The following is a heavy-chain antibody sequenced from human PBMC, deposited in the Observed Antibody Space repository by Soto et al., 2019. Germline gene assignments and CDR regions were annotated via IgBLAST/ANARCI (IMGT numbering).Heavy chain of an antibody. V-gene: IGHV3-23*01. CDR3: AKLLDYGDILYFDY. Sequence: GALRLSCAASGFTFSSYAMSWVRQAPGKGLEWVSAISGSGGSTYYADSVKGRFTISRDNSKNTLYLQMNSLRAEDTAVYYCAKLLDYGDILYFDYWGQGTLVTVSS. J-gene: IGHJ4*02. CDR1: GFTFSSYA. D-gene: IGHD4-17*01. CDR2: ISGSGGST.